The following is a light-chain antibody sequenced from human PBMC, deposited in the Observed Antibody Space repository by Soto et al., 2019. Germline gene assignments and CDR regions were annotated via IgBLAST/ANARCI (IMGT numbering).Light chain of an antibody. CDR3: QQRNIWPPVT. V-gene: IGKV3-11*01. CDR2: GAF. CDR1: PSVTNY. Sequence: EIVLTQSQATLSLSPGERATLSCRASPSVTNYLAWYQQKPGQAPRLVIYGAFNRATGIPARFSGSGSGTDFTLTISSLEPEDFAVYYCQQRNIWPPVTFGQRTRLEI. J-gene: IGKJ5*01.